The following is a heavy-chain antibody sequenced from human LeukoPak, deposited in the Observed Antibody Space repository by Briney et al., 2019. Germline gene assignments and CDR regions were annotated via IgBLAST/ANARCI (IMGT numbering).Heavy chain of an antibody. CDR2: IKQDGSEK. J-gene: IGHJ4*02. D-gene: IGHD5-12*01. CDR3: ARAGYSGYDYNGGY. V-gene: IGHV3-7*01. CDR1: GFTFDDYA. Sequence: PGGSLRLSCAASGFTFDDYAMHWVRQAPGKGLEWVANIKQDGSEKYYVDSVKGRFTISRDNAKNSLYMQMNSLRAEDTAVYYCARAGYSGYDYNGGYWGQGTLVTVSS.